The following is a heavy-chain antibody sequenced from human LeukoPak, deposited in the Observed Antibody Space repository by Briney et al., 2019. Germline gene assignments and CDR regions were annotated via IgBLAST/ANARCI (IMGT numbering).Heavy chain of an antibody. Sequence: GGSLRLSCAASGFTFSSYAMHWVRQAPGKGLEWVAVISYDGSNKYYADSVKGRFTISRDNSKNTLHLQMNSLRAEDTAVYYCARNARGSWGSSTSCLDYWGQGTLVTVSS. CDR3: ARNARGSWGSSTSCLDY. J-gene: IGHJ4*02. V-gene: IGHV3-30*04. CDR1: GFTFSSYA. CDR2: ISYDGSNK. D-gene: IGHD2-2*01.